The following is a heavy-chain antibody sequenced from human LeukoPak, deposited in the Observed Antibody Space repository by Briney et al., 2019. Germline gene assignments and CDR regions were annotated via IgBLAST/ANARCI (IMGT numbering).Heavy chain of an antibody. Sequence: PGGSLRLSCAVSGITLSNYGMTWVRQAPGKGLEWVAGISDTGGRTNYADSVKGRVTISRDNPQNTLYLQMNSLRAEDTAVYFCAKRGVVIRVILVGFHKEAYYFDSWGQGALVTVSS. CDR2: ISDTGGRT. V-gene: IGHV3-23*01. D-gene: IGHD3-22*01. CDR3: AKRGVVIRVILVGFHKEAYYFDS. CDR1: GITLSNYG. J-gene: IGHJ4*02.